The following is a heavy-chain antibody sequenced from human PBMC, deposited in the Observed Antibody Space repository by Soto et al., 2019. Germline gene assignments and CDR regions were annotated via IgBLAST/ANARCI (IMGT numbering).Heavy chain of an antibody. D-gene: IGHD1-26*01. CDR3: ARDRATYPHYYFDL. V-gene: IGHV3-33*01. J-gene: IGHJ2*01. CDR2: IWYDGSNK. Sequence: QVQLVESGGGVVQPGRSLRLSCAASGFTFSSYGMNWVRQAPGKGLEWVALIWYDGSNKYYADSVKGRFTISRDNSKNTLYLQMNSLRAEDTAVYYCARDRATYPHYYFDLWGRGTLVSVSS. CDR1: GFTFSSYG.